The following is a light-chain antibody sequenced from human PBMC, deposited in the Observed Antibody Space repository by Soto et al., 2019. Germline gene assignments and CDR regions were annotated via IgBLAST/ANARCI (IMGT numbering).Light chain of an antibody. CDR2: AAS. V-gene: IGKV1-39*01. CDR1: QSISSY. CDR3: QQSYSTPQIT. Sequence: DIQMTQSPSSLSASVGDRVTITCRASQSISSYLNWYQQKPGKAPKLLXYAASSLQSGVPSRFSGSGSGTDLTLTISSLQPEDFANYYCQQSYSTPQITFGQGTRLEIK. J-gene: IGKJ5*01.